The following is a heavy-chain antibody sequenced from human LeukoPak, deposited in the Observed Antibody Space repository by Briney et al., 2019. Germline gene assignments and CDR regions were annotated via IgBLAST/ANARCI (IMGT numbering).Heavy chain of an antibody. CDR3: ARLEGQLVGNNWFDP. D-gene: IGHD6-13*01. Sequence: ASVKVSCKASGYTFTGYYMHWVRQAPGQGPEWMGIIKPSDGSTNYAQKFQGRVTMTTDTSTSTAYMELRSLRSDDTAVYYCARLEGQLVGNNWFDPWGQGTLVTVSS. CDR1: GYTFTGYY. V-gene: IGHV1-46*01. CDR2: IKPSDGST. J-gene: IGHJ5*02.